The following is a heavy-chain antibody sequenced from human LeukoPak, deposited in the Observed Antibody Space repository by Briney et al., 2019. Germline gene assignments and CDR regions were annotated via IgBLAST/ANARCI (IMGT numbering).Heavy chain of an antibody. V-gene: IGHV5-51*01. CDR2: IYPGDSDP. D-gene: IGHD6-13*01. Sequence: GESLKISCKGSGYTFTTYWIGWVRQMPGKGLEWMGIIYPGDSDPRYSPSFQGQVTISADKSISTAYLQWSSLKASDSAMYYCVRHGLGSSWFGFDYWGQGTLVTVSS. CDR1: GYTFTTYW. J-gene: IGHJ4*02. CDR3: VRHGLGSSWFGFDY.